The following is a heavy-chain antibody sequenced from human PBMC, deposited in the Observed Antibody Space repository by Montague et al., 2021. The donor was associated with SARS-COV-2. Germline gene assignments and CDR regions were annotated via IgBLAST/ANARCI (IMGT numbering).Heavy chain of an antibody. CDR2: IYTSGST. V-gene: IGHV4-61*02. Sequence: TLSLTCTVSGGSISSGSYYWSWIRQPAGKGLEWIGRIYTSGSTNYNPSLKSRVTISVDTSKNQFSLKLSSVTAADTAVYYCARLSWLRCAFDYWGQGTMVTVSS. D-gene: IGHD5-12*01. J-gene: IGHJ3*01. CDR3: ARLSWLRCAFDY. CDR1: GGSISSGSYY.